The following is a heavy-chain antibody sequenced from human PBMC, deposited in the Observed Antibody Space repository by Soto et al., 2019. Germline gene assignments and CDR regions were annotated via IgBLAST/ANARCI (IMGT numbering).Heavy chain of an antibody. CDR1: GFSFNRHW. D-gene: IGHD3-22*01. CDR3: ARHRYYYDSHINYGRDV. Sequence: EVQLVESGGGLVQPGGSLRLSCAASGFSFNRHWMSWVRQAPGKGLQWVASIQRDGSETYYVDSVKGRFTISRDNVKNSLSQKMRSLRVEDRAVYYCARHRYYYDSHINYGRDVWGKGTTVPVSS. V-gene: IGHV3-7*01. J-gene: IGHJ6*04. CDR2: IQRDGSET.